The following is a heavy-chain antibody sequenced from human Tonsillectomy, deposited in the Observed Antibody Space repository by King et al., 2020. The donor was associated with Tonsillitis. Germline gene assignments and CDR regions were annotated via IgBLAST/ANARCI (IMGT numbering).Heavy chain of an antibody. CDR1: GYEFSTYW. Sequence: QLVQSGAEAKKPGEALRISCQGSGYEFSTYWITWVRQVPGRGLQWMGRIDPSDSYTNYSPSFKGHVIISADNSISTAYLQWSSLEASDTAMYYCARIRGWTPGTFETWGQGTMVTVSS. D-gene: IGHD3-10*01. V-gene: IGHV5-10-1*01. CDR2: IDPSDSYT. CDR3: ARIRGWTPGTFET. J-gene: IGHJ3*02.